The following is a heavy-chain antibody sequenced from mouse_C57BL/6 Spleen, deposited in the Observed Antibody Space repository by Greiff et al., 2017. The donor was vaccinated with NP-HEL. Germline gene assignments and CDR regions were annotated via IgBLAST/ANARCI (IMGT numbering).Heavy chain of an antibody. CDR2: IRLKSDNYAT. CDR3: TELYGNYGVYFDV. V-gene: IGHV6-3*01. J-gene: IGHJ1*03. CDR1: GFTFSNYW. Sequence: EVKVVESGGGLVQPGGSMKLSCVASGFTFSNYWMNWVRQSPEKGLEWVAQIRLKSDNYATHYAESVKGRFTISRDDSKSSVYLQMNNLRAEDTGIYYCTELYGNYGVYFDVWGTGTTVTVSS. D-gene: IGHD2-1*01.